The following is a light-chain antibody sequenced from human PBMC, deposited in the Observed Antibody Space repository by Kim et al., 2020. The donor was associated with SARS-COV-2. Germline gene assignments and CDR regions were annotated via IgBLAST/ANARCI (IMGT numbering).Light chain of an antibody. CDR2: AAS. CDR1: QGIRSW. CDR3: QQTNTFPLT. Sequence: ASVGDRVTSTCRASQGIRSWLAWYQQKPGKAPRLLIYAASNLQGGVPSRFSGSGSGTDFSLTITSLQPEDFATYYCQQTNTFPLTFGGGTKVDIK. V-gene: IGKV1-12*01. J-gene: IGKJ4*01.